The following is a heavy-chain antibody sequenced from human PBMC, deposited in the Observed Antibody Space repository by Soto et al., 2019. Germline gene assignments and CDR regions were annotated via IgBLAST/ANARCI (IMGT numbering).Heavy chain of an antibody. CDR3: AGQPNDQEDYYNAMDV. CDR1: GGAFSRYG. Sequence: SVKVSCKASGGAFSRYGISWVRQAPGQGLEWMGGIIPIFGTPNYAQRFQGRVTITADISTSTAYMTLSSLRSEDTAVYYCAGQPNDQEDYYNAMDVWGQRTTVTVS. D-gene: IGHD2-8*01. J-gene: IGHJ6*02. V-gene: IGHV1-69*06. CDR2: IIPIFGTP.